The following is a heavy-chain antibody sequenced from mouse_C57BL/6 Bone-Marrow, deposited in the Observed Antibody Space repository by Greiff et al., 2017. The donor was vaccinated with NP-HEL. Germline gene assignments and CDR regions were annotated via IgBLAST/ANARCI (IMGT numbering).Heavy chain of an antibody. V-gene: IGHV1-75*01. CDR3: AREGYDQNEAWFAY. J-gene: IGHJ3*01. CDR1: GYTFTDYY. Sequence: VQLVESGPELVKPGASVKISCKASGYTFTDYYINWVKQRPGQGLEWIGWIFPGSGSTYYNEKFKGKATLTVDKSSSTAYMLLSSLTSEDSAVYFCAREGYDQNEAWFAYWGQGTLVTVSA. D-gene: IGHD2-10*02. CDR2: IFPGSGST.